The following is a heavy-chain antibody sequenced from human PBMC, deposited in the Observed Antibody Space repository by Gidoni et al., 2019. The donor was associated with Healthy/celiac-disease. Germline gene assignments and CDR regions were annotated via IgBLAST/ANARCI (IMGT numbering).Heavy chain of an antibody. V-gene: IGHV3-53*04. Sequence: EVQLVESGGGLVQPGGSLRLSCAASGFTVSSNYMSWVRQAPGKGLEWVSVIYSGGSTYYADSVKGRFTISRHNSKNTLYLQMNSLRAEDTDVYYCARDHVGGYSYHYYGMDVWGQGTTVTVSS. D-gene: IGHD1-26*01. CDR2: IYSGGST. CDR1: GFTVSSNY. J-gene: IGHJ6*02. CDR3: ARDHVGGYSYHYYGMDV.